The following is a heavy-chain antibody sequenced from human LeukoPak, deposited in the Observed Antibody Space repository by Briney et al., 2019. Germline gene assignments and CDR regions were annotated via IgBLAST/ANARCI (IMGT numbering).Heavy chain of an antibody. CDR3: AKAADEYSSSSPLL. J-gene: IGHJ4*02. Sequence: GGSLRLSCAASGFTFSSYAMSWVRQAPGKGLEWVSAISGSGGSTYYAGSVKGRFTISRDNSKNTLYLQMNSLRAEDTAVYYCAKAADEYSSSSPLLWGQGTLVTVSS. V-gene: IGHV3-23*01. D-gene: IGHD6-6*01. CDR2: ISGSGGST. CDR1: GFTFSSYA.